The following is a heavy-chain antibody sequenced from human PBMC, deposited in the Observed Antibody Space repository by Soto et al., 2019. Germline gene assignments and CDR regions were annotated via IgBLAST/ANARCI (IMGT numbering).Heavy chain of an antibody. CDR2: IWYDGSIK. J-gene: IGHJ3*02. Sequence: QVQLVESGGGVVQPGNSLRLSCATTGFTFSNHAMHWVRQAPGKGLEWVAQIWYDGSIKNYADSMKGRFTISRDSPKNTLFLQMNSLRVEDTAVYHCARDGQYLAPYAFDIWGQGTLVTVSS. V-gene: IGHV3-33*01. CDR3: ARDGQYLAPYAFDI. D-gene: IGHD2-2*01. CDR1: GFTFSNHA.